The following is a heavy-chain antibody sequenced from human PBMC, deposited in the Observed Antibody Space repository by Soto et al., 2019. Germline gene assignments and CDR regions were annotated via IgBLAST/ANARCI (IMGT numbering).Heavy chain of an antibody. V-gene: IGHV3-30*18. Sequence: HPWWSLRLSCSASVFTFSSYGMHWVRQAPGKGLEWVAVISYDGSNKYYADSVKGRFTISRDNSKNTLYLQMNSLRAEDTAVYYCAKGHWEWSGYFSVSYYYYGMDVWGQGTTVTVSS. D-gene: IGHD3-3*01. CDR2: ISYDGSNK. CDR1: VFTFSSYG. CDR3: AKGHWEWSGYFSVSYYYYGMDV. J-gene: IGHJ6*02.